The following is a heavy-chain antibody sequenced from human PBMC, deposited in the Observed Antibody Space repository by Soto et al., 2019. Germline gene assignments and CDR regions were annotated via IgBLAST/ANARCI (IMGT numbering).Heavy chain of an antibody. J-gene: IGHJ6*02. V-gene: IGHV1-18*04. CDR3: ASSIAVAGTYYYYGMDV. CDR2: ISAYNGNT. D-gene: IGHD6-19*01. Sequence: ASVKVSCKASGYTFTSYGISWVRQAPGQGLEWMGWISAYNGNTNYAQKLQGRVTMTTDTSTSTAYMELRSLRSDDTAVYYCASSIAVAGTYYYYGMDVWGQGTTVTVSS. CDR1: GYTFTSYG.